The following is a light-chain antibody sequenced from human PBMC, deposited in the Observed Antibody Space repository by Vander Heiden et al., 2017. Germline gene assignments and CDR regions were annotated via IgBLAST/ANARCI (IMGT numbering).Light chain of an antibody. CDR2: RNN. V-gene: IGLV10-54*04. CDR3: SAWDSGLGTYV. CDR1: STDLVDQG. Sequence: QAALTQPPAVSKYLGQTATLTCSCNSTDLVDQGTACLQHPTGHPPQPPSYRNNDRPSGISERFSAARSGNTASLTITGLLPEDEADYYCSAWDSGLGTYVFGTGTKVTVL. J-gene: IGLJ1*01.